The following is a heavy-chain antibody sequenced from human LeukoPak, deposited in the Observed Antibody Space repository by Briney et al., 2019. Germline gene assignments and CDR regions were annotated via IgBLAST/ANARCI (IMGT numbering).Heavy chain of an antibody. CDR3: ARGGSSTDYDH. CDR1: GYTFSTHD. D-gene: IGHD3-16*01. J-gene: IGHJ5*02. Sequence: ASVKVSCKASGYTFSTHDITWVRQAPGQELEWMGCINGYNGNINYLQKLQGRATVNTDTSTKKAYMDLRSLRVDDTAVYYCARGGSSTDYDHWGRGTLVTVSS. CDR2: INGYNGNI. V-gene: IGHV1-18*01.